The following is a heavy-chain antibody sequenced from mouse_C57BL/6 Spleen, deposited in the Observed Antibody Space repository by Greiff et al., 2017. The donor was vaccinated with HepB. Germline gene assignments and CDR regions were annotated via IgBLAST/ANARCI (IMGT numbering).Heavy chain of an antibody. D-gene: IGHD1-1*01. Sequence: VQLQESGAELVRPGASVTLSCKASGYTFTDYEMHWVKQTPVHGLEWIGAIDPETGGTAYNQKFKGKAILTADKSSSTAYMELRSLTSEDSAVYYCTRGDYGSSQFAYWGQGTLVTVSA. J-gene: IGHJ3*01. CDR3: TRGDYGSSQFAY. V-gene: IGHV1-15*01. CDR2: IDPETGGT. CDR1: GYTFTDYE.